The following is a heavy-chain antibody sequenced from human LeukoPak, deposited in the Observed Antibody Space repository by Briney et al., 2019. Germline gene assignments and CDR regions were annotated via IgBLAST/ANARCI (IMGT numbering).Heavy chain of an antibody. V-gene: IGHV3-53*01. CDR3: ARDHRIGGS. D-gene: IGHD3-16*01. CDR2: IYSDGST. J-gene: IGHJ4*02. CDR1: GSTVSSNS. Sequence: PGGSLRLSCAASGSTVSSNSMTWVRQAPGKGLEWVSVIYSDGSTFYAASVKGRFIISRDNSKNTLYLQMNSLRVDDTAVYFCARDHRIGGSWGQGTLVTVSS.